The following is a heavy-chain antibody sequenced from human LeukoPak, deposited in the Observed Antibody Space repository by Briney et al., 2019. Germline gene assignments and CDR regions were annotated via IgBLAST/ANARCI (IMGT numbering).Heavy chain of an antibody. CDR1: GFTFSSYW. V-gene: IGHV3-7*01. Sequence: GGSLRLSCVASGFTFSSYWMSWVRQAPGKGLEWVANIKQDGSEKYYVDSVKGRFTISRDNAKNSLYLQMNSLRAEDTAVYYCARVGGMGTGTTYYYYMDVWGKGTTVTVSS. CDR3: ARVGGMGTGTTYYYYMDV. D-gene: IGHD1-7*01. J-gene: IGHJ6*03. CDR2: IKQDGSEK.